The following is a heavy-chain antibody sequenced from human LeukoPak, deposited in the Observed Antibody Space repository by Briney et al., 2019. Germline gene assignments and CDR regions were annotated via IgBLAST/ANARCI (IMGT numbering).Heavy chain of an antibody. Sequence: GGSLRLSCAASGFTFSNAWMSWVRQAPGKGLEWVGRIRRKTYGGTTDYAAPVKGRFTISRDDSKNTLYLQMNSLKTEETAVYYCTTGGTFTMIVVTPNDGMDVWGQGSTATLSS. J-gene: IGHJ6*02. CDR3: TTGGTFTMIVVTPNDGMDV. D-gene: IGHD3-22*01. CDR2: IRRKTYGGTT. CDR1: GFTFSNAW. V-gene: IGHV3-15*01.